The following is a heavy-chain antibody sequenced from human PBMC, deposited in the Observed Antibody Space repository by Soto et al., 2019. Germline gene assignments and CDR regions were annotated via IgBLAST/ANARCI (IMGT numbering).Heavy chain of an antibody. CDR2: IKHDGSEK. CDR1: GFTFSSHW. J-gene: IGHJ6*03. V-gene: IGHV3-7*01. D-gene: IGHD3-3*01. CDR3: VAELLLSAHNPFFYYMDV. Sequence: EVQLVESGGGLVQPGGSLRLSCEASGFTFSSHWMSWVRQPPGKGLEWVANIKHDGSEKYYVESLKGRFTISRDNAKNSLYLQMSSLRAEDTAVYYCVAELLLSAHNPFFYYMDVWGKGTTVTVSS.